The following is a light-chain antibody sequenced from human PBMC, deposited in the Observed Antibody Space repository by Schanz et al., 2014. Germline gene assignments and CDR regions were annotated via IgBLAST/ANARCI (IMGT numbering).Light chain of an antibody. CDR2: DND. J-gene: IGLJ2*01. CDR1: SSNIGNSY. CDR3: GTWDSSLSTVV. V-gene: IGLV1-51*01. Sequence: QSVLTQPPSVSAAPGQKVTISCSGSSSNIGNSYVSWYQQLPGTAPKLLIYDNDKRPSGILDRFSGSKSGTSATLGITGLQTGDEADYYCGTWDSSLSTVVFGGGTKLTVL.